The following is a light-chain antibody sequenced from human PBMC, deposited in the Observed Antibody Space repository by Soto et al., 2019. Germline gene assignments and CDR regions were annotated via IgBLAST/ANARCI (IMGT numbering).Light chain of an antibody. CDR2: DTS. Sequence: EVVLTQSPGTLSLSPEERATLSCRASQSVANNHLAWYQQKPGQAPRLLIYDTSTRAAGIPDRFSGSGSGTDFTLTISRLEPEDFGVYFCHHYTRSPIFTFGPGTTVD. J-gene: IGKJ3*01. V-gene: IGKV3-20*01. CDR1: QSVANNH. CDR3: HHYTRSPIFT.